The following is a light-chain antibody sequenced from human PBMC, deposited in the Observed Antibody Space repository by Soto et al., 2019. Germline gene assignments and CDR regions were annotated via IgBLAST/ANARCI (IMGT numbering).Light chain of an antibody. Sequence: VMTQSPDTLSVSPGERATLSCRASQSVSSNLAWYQQKPGQAPRLLIYGASNRATGIPDRFSGSGSGTDFTLTIRRLEPEDFAVYYCQQYGRSTWTFGQGTKVDIK. CDR3: QQYGRSTWT. CDR1: QSVSSN. CDR2: GAS. J-gene: IGKJ1*01. V-gene: IGKV3-20*01.